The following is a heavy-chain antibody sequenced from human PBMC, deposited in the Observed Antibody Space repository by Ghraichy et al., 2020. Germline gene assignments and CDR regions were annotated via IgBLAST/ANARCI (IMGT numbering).Heavy chain of an antibody. CDR3: ARLSPIEVATTSFEF. D-gene: IGHD5-12*01. Sequence: SETLSLTCTVSGGSIGSYYWSWIRQPPGKGLEWIGYIYYSGSTNYNPSLESRVTISVDTSKNQFSLRVSSLTAADTAVYFCARLSPIEVATTSFEFWGQGTLDTVS. V-gene: IGHV4-59*08. J-gene: IGHJ4*02. CDR1: GGSIGSYY. CDR2: IYYSGST.